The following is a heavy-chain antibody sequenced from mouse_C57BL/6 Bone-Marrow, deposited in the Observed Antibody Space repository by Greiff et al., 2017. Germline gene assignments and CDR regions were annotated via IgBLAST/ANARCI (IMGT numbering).Heavy chain of an antibody. Sequence: KLVESGEGLVKPGGSLKLSCAASGSTFSSYAMSWVRQTPEKRLEWVAYISSGGDYLYYADTVKGRFTISRDNARNTLYLQMSSRKSEDTAMYYCTREGGLRRCFDYWGQGTTLTVSS. CDR1: GSTFSSYA. CDR3: TREGGLRRCFDY. J-gene: IGHJ2*01. D-gene: IGHD2-4*01. V-gene: IGHV5-9-1*02. CDR2: ISSGGDYL.